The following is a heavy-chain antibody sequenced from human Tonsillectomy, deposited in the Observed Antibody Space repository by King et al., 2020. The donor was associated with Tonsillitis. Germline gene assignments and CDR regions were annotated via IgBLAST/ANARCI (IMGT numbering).Heavy chain of an antibody. D-gene: IGHD6-19*01. CDR2: ISHDGSRT. CDR3: ARERLWTSGLGIDN. CDR1: GFTFSSYS. V-gene: IGHV3-33*05. J-gene: IGHJ4*02. Sequence: VQLVESGGGVVQPGRSLRLSCAASGFTFSSYSMHWVRQAPGKGLEWVALISHDGSRTYYADSVKGRFTISRDNSNNTLYLQMTSLRTEDTAVYYCARERLWTSGLGIDNWGQGTLVTVSS.